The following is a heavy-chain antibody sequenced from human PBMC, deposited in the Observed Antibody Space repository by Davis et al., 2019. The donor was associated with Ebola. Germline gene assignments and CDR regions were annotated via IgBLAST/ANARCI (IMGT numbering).Heavy chain of an antibody. Sequence: ASVKVSCKASGYTFTSYGISWVRQAPGQGLEWMGWISAYNGNTNYTQKLQGRVTMTTDTSTSTAYMELRSLRSEDTAVYYCARAVVVVAAYYFDYWDQGTLVTVSS. CDR3: ARAVVVVAAYYFDY. CDR2: ISAYNGNT. D-gene: IGHD2-15*01. V-gene: IGHV1-18*01. J-gene: IGHJ4*02. CDR1: GYTFTSYG.